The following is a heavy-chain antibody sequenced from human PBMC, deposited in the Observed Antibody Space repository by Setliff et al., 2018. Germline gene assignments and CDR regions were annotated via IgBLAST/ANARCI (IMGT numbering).Heavy chain of an antibody. CDR2: INPSSGRT. CDR3: ARDVFPYHYEGAFDI. CDR1: GYTFRNYA. V-gene: IGHV1-46*01. Sequence: ASVKVSCKASGYTFRNYAFAWVRQAPGLGPEWMGTINPSSGRTSYAQKFQGRVTMTRDTSTSTVYRDMSSLRSEGTAVYYCARDVFPYHYEGAFDIWGQGTMVTVSS. J-gene: IGHJ3*02. D-gene: IGHD3-22*01.